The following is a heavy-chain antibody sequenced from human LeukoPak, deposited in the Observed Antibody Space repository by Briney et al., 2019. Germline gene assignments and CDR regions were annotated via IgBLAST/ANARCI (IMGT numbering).Heavy chain of an antibody. Sequence: GGSLRLSCAVSGLTFRSFVMSWVRQAPGKGLEWVSAISASGGSTYYADSVKGRFTISRDNSKNTLSLQMDSLRAEDTAVYYCAKGAIVVVSAGKPLDYWGQGTLVTVSS. J-gene: IGHJ4*02. D-gene: IGHD2-15*01. CDR2: ISASGGST. V-gene: IGHV3-23*01. CDR1: GLTFRSFV. CDR3: AKGAIVVVSAGKPLDY.